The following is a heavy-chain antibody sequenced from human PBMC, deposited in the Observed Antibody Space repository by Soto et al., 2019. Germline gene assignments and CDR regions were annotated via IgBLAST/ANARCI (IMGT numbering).Heavy chain of an antibody. J-gene: IGHJ4*02. D-gene: IGHD3-10*01. CDR3: ARGETMVRGVLDY. V-gene: IGHV3-30-3*01. Sequence: PWGSLRLSCAASGFTFISYAIHFFRHSPCKGLEWVAVISYDGSNKYYADSVKGRFTISRDNSKNTLYLQMNSLRAEDTAVYYCARGETMVRGVLDYWGQGTLVTVSS. CDR2: ISYDGSNK. CDR1: GFTFISYA.